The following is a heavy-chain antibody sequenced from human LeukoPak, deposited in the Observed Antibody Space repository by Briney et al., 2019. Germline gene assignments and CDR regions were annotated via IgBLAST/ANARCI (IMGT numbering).Heavy chain of an antibody. V-gene: IGHV1-18*01. CDR3: ARGGPFPSSSSSREYYLDY. CDR1: GYDFINYG. J-gene: IGHJ4*02. CDR2: RSIYNGNT. Sequence: ASVKVSCKASGYDFINYGISWVRQAPGQGLEWMGWRSIYNGNTDYKLQGRVTMTTDTSTSTAYMELRSLRSDDTAVYYCARGGPFPSSSSSREYYLDYWGQGTLVTVSS. D-gene: IGHD6-6*01.